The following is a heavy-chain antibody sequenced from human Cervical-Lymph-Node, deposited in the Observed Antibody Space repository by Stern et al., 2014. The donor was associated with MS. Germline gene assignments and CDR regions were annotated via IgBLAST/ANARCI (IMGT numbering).Heavy chain of an antibody. Sequence: QLVQSGAEVRKPGASGKVSCKASGYIFTNYYMHWVRQAPGQGLLWMGIINPSGGSTTYTQTFQGRVTVTRDTSTSTVYMELSSLRSEDTAVYYCARADREYSSAYYFDYWGQGTLVTVSS. CDR3: ARADREYSSAYYFDY. CDR2: INPSGGST. V-gene: IGHV1-46*03. D-gene: IGHD3-16*01. CDR1: GYIFTNYY. J-gene: IGHJ4*02.